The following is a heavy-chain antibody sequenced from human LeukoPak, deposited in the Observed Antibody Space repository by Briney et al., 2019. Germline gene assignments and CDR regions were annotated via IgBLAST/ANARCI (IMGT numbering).Heavy chain of an antibody. Sequence: GGSLRLSCAASGFTFSSYEMNWVRQAPGKGLEWVSYISSSGSTIYYADSMKGRFTISRDNAKNSLYLQMNSLRAEDTAVYYCARDADSSGYYYVLDYWGQGTLVTVSS. J-gene: IGHJ4*02. D-gene: IGHD3-22*01. CDR1: GFTFSSYE. V-gene: IGHV3-48*03. CDR3: ARDADSSGYYYVLDY. CDR2: ISSSGSTI.